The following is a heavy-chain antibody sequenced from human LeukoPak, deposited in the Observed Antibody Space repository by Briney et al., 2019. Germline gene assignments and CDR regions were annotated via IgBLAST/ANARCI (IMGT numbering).Heavy chain of an antibody. CDR1: GGSIRSYY. J-gene: IGHJ5*02. V-gene: IGHV4-59*01. Sequence: SETLSLTCTVSGGSIRSYYWSWIRQPPGKGLDWIGYIYYSGSTNYNPSLKSRVTISVDTSKNQFSLKLSSVTAADTAVYYCARVSGDSGYEAWFDPWGQGTLVTVSS. D-gene: IGHD5-12*01. CDR2: IYYSGST. CDR3: ARVSGDSGYEAWFDP.